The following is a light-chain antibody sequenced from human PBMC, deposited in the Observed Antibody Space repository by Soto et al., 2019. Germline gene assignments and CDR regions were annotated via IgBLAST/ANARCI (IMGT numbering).Light chain of an antibody. CDR3: LHYGTAQWT. Sequence: IVLTQSPATLSLSPGERATLSCRASESVGNYLAWYQEKPGQAPRLLIYDASNRATGIPPRFSGSGSGTDFTLTISSLEPEDFATYFCLHYGTAQWTFGQGTKV. V-gene: IGKV3-11*01. CDR2: DAS. J-gene: IGKJ1*01. CDR1: ESVGNY.